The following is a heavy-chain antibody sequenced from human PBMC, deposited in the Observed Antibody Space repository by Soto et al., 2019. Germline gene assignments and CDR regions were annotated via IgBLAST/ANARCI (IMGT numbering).Heavy chain of an antibody. CDR2: INHSGST. D-gene: IGHD2-15*01. V-gene: IGHV4-34*01. CDR1: GGSFSGYY. CDR3: ARYCSGGSCYSSQDY. J-gene: IGHJ4*02. Sequence: QVQLQQWGAGLLKPSETLSLTCAVYGGSFSGYYWCWIRQPPGKGLEWIGEINHSGSTNYNPSLKSRVTISVDTSKNQFSLKLSSVTAADTAVYYCARYCSGGSCYSSQDYWGQGTLVTVSS.